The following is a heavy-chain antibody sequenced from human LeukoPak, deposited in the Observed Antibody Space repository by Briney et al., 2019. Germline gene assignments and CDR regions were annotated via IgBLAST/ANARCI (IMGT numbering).Heavy chain of an antibody. J-gene: IGHJ4*02. CDR2: ISSNGGST. D-gene: IGHD1-26*01. CDR1: GFTFSSYG. V-gene: IGHV3-64D*06. Sequence: PRGSLRLSCSASGFTFSSYGMHWVRQAPGKGLEHVSAISSNGGSTYYADSVQGRFTISRDNSKNTLYLQMSSLRGDDTAVYYCVKERCGSCNFDYWGQGTLVTVSS. CDR3: VKERCGSCNFDY.